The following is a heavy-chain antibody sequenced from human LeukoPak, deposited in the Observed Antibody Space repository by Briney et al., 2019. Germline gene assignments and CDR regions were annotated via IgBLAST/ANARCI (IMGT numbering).Heavy chain of an antibody. Sequence: SETLSLTCTVSGGSISSYYWSWIRQPPGKGLEWIGYIYTSGSTNYNPSLKSRVTISVDTSKNQFSLKLSSVTAADTAVYYCAGEGSSSSYNWFDPWGQGTLVTVSS. J-gene: IGHJ5*02. CDR2: IYTSGST. V-gene: IGHV4-4*09. CDR3: AGEGSSSSYNWFDP. D-gene: IGHD6-13*01. CDR1: GGSISSYY.